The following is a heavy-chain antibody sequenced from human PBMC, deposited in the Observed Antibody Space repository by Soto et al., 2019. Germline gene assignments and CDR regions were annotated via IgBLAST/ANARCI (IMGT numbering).Heavy chain of an antibody. CDR1: GFTFTAYA. J-gene: IGHJ4*02. V-gene: IGHV3-23*01. D-gene: IGHD3-9*01. CDR3: ARAGYILTQYYFDY. CDR2: ISNSGDDT. Sequence: PGGSVRLSCAASGFTFTAYAMSWVRQAPGKGLEWVSTISNSGDDTYYADSVKGRVTISRDNSKDTVFLQMNSLRGEDTAVYYCARAGYILTQYYFDYWGQGTLVTVSS.